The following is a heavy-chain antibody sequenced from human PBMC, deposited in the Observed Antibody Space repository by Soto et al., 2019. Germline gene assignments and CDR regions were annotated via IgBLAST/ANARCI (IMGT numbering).Heavy chain of an antibody. Sequence: SVKVSCKASGGTFRTYSITWVRQAPGQGLEWMGKIIPILDMANYAQKLQGRVTITADKSTSIAYMELNSLRSEDTAVYYCARGPVVVVPDDMFTRHNWFDPWGQGTRVTVSS. CDR3: ARGPVVVVPDDMFTRHNWFDP. CDR1: GGTFRTYS. D-gene: IGHD2-2*01. V-gene: IGHV1-69*02. J-gene: IGHJ5*02. CDR2: IIPILDMA.